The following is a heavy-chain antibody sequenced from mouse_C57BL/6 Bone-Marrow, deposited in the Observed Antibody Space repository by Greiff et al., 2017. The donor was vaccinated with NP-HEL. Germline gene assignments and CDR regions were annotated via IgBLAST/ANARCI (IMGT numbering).Heavy chain of an antibody. Sequence: VKLVESGAELARPGASVKLSCKASGYTFTSYGISWVKQRTGQGLEWIGEIYPRSGNTYYNEKFKGKATLTADKSSSTAYMELRSLTSEDSAVYFCARSLTGTGYFDVWGTGTTVTVSS. D-gene: IGHD4-1*01. J-gene: IGHJ1*03. CDR3: ARSLTGTGYFDV. V-gene: IGHV1-81*01. CDR1: GYTFTSYG. CDR2: IYPRSGNT.